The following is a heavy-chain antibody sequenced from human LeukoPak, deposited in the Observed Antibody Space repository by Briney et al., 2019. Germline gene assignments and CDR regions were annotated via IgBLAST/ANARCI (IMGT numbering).Heavy chain of an antibody. CDR1: TYTLTSYA. V-gene: IGHV1-18*01. D-gene: IGHD1-26*01. CDR3: ARDVAAIVGVTAWFDP. CDR2: ISVDNGNT. Sequence: ASVKVSCKASTYTLTSYAISWMRRAPGQGLEWMGWISVDNGNTNYAQKFQGRVTMTTDTSTNTVYMELRSLRFDDSAVYYCARDVAAIVGVTAWFDPWGQGTLVTVSS. J-gene: IGHJ5*02.